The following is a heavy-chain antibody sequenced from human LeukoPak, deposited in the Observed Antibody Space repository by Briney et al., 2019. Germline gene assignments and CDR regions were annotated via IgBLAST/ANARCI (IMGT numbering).Heavy chain of an antibody. D-gene: IGHD6-19*01. CDR3: AREAAVAGRGFDY. CDR2: IYTSGST. J-gene: IGHJ4*02. V-gene: IGHV4-4*07. Sequence: SETLSLTCTVSGGSISSYYWSWIRQPAGKGLEWIGRIYTSGSTNYNPSLKSRVTMSADTYKNQFSLKLSSVTAADTAVYYCAREAAVAGRGFDYWDQGTLVIVSP. CDR1: GGSISSYY.